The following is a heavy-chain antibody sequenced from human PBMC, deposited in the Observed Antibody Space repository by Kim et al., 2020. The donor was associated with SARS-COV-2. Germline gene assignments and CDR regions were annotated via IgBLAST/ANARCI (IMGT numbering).Heavy chain of an antibody. Sequence: SETLSLTCTVSGGSISSGGYYWSWIRQHPGKGLEWIGYIYYSGSTYYNPSLKSRVTISVDTSQNQFSLKLSSVTAADTAVYYCARAQGDIVLMVYVIGAFDIWGQGTMVTVSS. CDR2: IYYSGST. J-gene: IGHJ3*02. CDR3: ARAQGDIVLMVYVIGAFDI. D-gene: IGHD2-8*01. CDR1: GGSISSGGYY. V-gene: IGHV4-31*03.